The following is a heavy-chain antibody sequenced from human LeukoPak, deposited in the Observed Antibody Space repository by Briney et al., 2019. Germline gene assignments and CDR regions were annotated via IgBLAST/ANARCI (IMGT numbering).Heavy chain of an antibody. D-gene: IGHD4-17*01. CDR3: ARLSVTTKTFDP. Sequence: SETLSLTCTVSGGSISSYYWSWIRQPPGNGLEWIGYIYYSGITNYNPSLKSRVTISLDTSKSQFSLKLISVTAADTAVYYCARLSVTTKTFDPWGQGTLVTVSS. V-gene: IGHV4-59*08. CDR2: IYYSGIT. J-gene: IGHJ5*02. CDR1: GGSISSYY.